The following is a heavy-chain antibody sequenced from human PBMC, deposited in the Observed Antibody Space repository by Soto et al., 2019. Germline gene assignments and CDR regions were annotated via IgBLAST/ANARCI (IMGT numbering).Heavy chain of an antibody. D-gene: IGHD3-16*02. CDR3: ARHWVRGLYYYYYGMDV. Sequence: SETLSLTCTVSGGSISSSSYYWGWIRQPPGKGPEWIGSIYYSGSTYYNPSLKSRVTISVDTSKNQFSLKLSSVTAADTAVYYCARHWVRGLYYYYYGMDVWGQGTTVTVS. CDR2: IYYSGST. J-gene: IGHJ6*02. V-gene: IGHV4-39*01. CDR1: GGSISSSSYY.